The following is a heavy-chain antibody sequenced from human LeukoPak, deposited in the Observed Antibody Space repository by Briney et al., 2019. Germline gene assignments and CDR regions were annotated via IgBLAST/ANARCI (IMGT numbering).Heavy chain of an antibody. CDR3: ARYSSSSWGYFDY. CDR1: GFTFSSYW. CDR2: INSDGSST. Sequence: PGGSLRLSCAASGFTFSSYWMHWVRQAPGKGLVWVSRINSDGSSTSYADSVKGRFTISRDNAKNTLYLQMNSLRAEDTAVYYCARYSSSSWGYFDYWGQGTLVTVSS. J-gene: IGHJ4*02. D-gene: IGHD6-6*01. V-gene: IGHV3-74*01.